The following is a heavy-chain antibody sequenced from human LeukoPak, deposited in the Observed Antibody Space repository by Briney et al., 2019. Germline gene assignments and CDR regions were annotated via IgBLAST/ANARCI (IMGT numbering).Heavy chain of an antibody. CDR3: VTGLDSRGNS. CDR2: IEGDGSGT. CDR1: GFTFSTYR. Sequence: GGSLRLSCAASGFTFSTYRMHWVRQAPGKGLLRVSRIEGDGSGTTYADSVKGRFTISRDNAKSTLYLQMNSLRDEDTAVYYCVTGLDSRGNSWGQGTLVTVSS. J-gene: IGHJ4*02. V-gene: IGHV3-74*01. D-gene: IGHD3-9*01.